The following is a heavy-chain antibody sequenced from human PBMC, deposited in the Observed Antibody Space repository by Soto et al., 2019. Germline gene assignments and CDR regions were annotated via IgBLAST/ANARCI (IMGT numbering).Heavy chain of an antibody. CDR2: IYYSGST. V-gene: IGHV4-31*03. Sequence: SETLSLTCTVSGGSISSGGYYWSWIRQHPGKGLEWIGYIYYSGSTYYNPSLKSRVTISVDTSKNQFSLKLSSVTAAGTAVYYCARGLGGYCSGGSCPDVWGQGTTVTVSS. CDR3: ARGLGGYCSGGSCPDV. J-gene: IGHJ6*02. CDR1: GGSISSGGYY. D-gene: IGHD2-15*01.